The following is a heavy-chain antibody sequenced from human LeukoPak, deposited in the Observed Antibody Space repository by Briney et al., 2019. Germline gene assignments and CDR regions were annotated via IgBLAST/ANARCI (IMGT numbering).Heavy chain of an antibody. D-gene: IGHD5-18*01. CDR1: GGTFSSYA. J-gene: IGHJ5*02. CDR2: IIPIFGTA. CDR3: ARAGHSYGWDNWFDP. V-gene: IGHV1-69*13. Sequence: SVKVSCKASGGTFSSYAISWVRQAPGQGLEWMGGIIPIFGTANYAQKFQGRVTITADDSTSTAYMELSSLRSEDTAVYYCARAGHSYGWDNWFDPWGQGTLVTVSS.